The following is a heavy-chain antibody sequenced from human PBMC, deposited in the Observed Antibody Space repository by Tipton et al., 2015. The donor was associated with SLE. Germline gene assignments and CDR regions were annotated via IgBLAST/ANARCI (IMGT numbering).Heavy chain of an antibody. D-gene: IGHD6-13*01. J-gene: IGHJ4*02. CDR2: IYYSGST. CDR3: ARLNRYSSHGVFDY. V-gene: IGHV4-39*07. CDR1: GGSISSYY. Sequence: TLSLTCTVSGGSISSYYWGWIRQPPGKGLEWIGSIYYSGSTYYNPSLKSRVTISVDTSKNQFSLKLSSVTAADTAVYYCARLNRYSSHGVFDYWGQGTLVTVSS.